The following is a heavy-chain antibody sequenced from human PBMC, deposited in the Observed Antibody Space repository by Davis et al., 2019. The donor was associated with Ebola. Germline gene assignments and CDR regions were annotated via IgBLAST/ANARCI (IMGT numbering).Heavy chain of an antibody. V-gene: IGHV3-53*01. CDR3: AKGGFRELLGLYYGMDV. Sequence: GGSLRLSCAASGFTVSSNYMSWVRQAPGKGLEWVSLIYSGGSTYYADSVKGRFTISRDNSKNTLYLQMDSLRAEDTAVYYCAKGGFRELLGLYYGMDVWGQGTTVTVSS. CDR2: IYSGGST. D-gene: IGHD3-10*01. CDR1: GFTVSSNY. J-gene: IGHJ6*02.